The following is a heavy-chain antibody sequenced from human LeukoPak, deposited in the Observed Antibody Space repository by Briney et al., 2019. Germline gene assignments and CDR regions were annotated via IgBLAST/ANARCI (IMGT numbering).Heavy chain of an antibody. V-gene: IGHV4-39*07. CDR2: IYYSGST. CDR1: GGSISSSSYY. Sequence: SETLSLTCTVSGGSISSSSYYWGWIRQPPGKGLEWIGSIYYSGSTYYNPSLKSRVTISVDTSKNQFSLKLSSVTAADTAVYYCARGGYSYGFDYWGQGTLVTVSS. D-gene: IGHD5-18*01. CDR3: ARGGYSYGFDY. J-gene: IGHJ4*02.